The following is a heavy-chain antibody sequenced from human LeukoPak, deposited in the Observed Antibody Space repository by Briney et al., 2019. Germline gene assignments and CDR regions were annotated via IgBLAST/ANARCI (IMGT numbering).Heavy chain of an antibody. CDR3: ASESPLLDYGDDY. CDR1: GGSFSGYY. D-gene: IGHD4-17*01. J-gene: IGHJ4*02. Sequence: LSLTCAVYGGSFSGYYWSWIRQAPGKGLEWVSYISSSGSTIYYADSVKGRFTISRDNAKNSLYLQMNSLRAEDTAVYYCASESPLLDYGDDYWGQGTLVTVSS. V-gene: IGHV3-11*01. CDR2: ISSSGSTI.